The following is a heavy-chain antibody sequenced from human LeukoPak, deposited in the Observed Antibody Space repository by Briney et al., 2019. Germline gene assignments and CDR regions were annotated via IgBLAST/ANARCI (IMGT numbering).Heavy chain of an antibody. CDR3: AKSRAAEWYNWFDP. D-gene: IGHD3-3*01. CDR1: GFTFSGYG. CDR2: ISGSGGST. V-gene: IGHV3-23*01. Sequence: PGGSLRLSCAASGFTFSGYGMSWVRQAPGKGLEWVSTISGSGGSTYYADSVKGRFTISRDNSKNTLYLQMNSLRAEDTAVYYCAKSRAAEWYNWFDPWGQGTLVTVSS. J-gene: IGHJ5*02.